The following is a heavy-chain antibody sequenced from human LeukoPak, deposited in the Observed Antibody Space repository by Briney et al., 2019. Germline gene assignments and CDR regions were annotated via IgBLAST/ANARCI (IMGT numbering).Heavy chain of an antibody. Sequence: SGALSLTCTVSGGSISSYYWSWIRQPPGKGLEWIGYICGSGSTNYNPSLKSRVTISVDTSKNQFSLKLSSETAADTAVYYCARLSYDFWSGYYTYYYYGMDVWGQGTTVTVSS. J-gene: IGHJ6*02. CDR3: ARLSYDFWSGYYTYYYYGMDV. CDR2: ICGSGST. D-gene: IGHD3-3*01. CDR1: GGSISSYY. V-gene: IGHV4-59*08.